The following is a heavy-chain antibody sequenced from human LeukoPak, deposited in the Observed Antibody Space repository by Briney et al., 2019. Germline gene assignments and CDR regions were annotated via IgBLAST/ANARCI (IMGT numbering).Heavy chain of an antibody. J-gene: IGHJ4*02. CDR1: GFTFSTYT. Sequence: PGGSLRLSCAASGFTFSTYTMTWVRQVPGKGLEWVSVTSGSGATTYYAESAKGRFTISRDNSKNTVYLQMNSLRAEDTAVYYCAKRHGISGTTTRAADYWGQGTLVTVSS. V-gene: IGHV3-23*01. D-gene: IGHD1-7*01. CDR2: TSGSGATT. CDR3: AKRHGISGTTTRAADY.